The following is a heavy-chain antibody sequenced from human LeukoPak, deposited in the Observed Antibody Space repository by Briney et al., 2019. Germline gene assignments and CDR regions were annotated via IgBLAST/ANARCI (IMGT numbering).Heavy chain of an antibody. CDR2: ISYDGSNK. CDR3: ARSGSETQNWFDP. D-gene: IGHD6-25*01. CDR1: GFTFSRYT. Sequence: GGSLRLSCAASGFTFSRYTMHWVRQAPGKGLEWVAVISYDGSNKLFADSVKGRFTISRDSSKNTLYLQMNSLRAEDTAAYYCARSGSETQNWFDPWGQGTLVTVSS. J-gene: IGHJ5*02. V-gene: IGHV3-30*04.